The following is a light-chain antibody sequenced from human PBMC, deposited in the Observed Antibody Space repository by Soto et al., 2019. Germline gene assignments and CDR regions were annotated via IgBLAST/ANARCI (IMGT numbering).Light chain of an antibody. CDR1: QSISRH. V-gene: IGKV1-39*01. J-gene: IGKJ3*01. CDR2: AAS. CDR3: QQTYNMPRT. Sequence: DIPMTQSPSSLSASLGDRVTITCRASQSISRHLNWYQQKPGKAPRLLIYAASSLQSGVPSRFSGSGSGTDFILTITSLQPEDSATYYCQQTYNMPRTFRPGTKVD.